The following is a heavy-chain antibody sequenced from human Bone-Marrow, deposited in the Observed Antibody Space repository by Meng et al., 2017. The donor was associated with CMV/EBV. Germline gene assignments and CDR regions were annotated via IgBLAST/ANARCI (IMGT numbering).Heavy chain of an antibody. Sequence: CALFGGSISGSDWWTWVRQPPGKGLEWIGEISHSGSTNYTPSLKSRVTISVDKSKNQFSLKVSSVTAADTAVYYCARNHGKSDFDYWGQGTLVTVSS. D-gene: IGHD1-14*01. CDR3: ARNHGKSDFDY. V-gene: IGHV4-4*02. CDR2: ISHSGST. J-gene: IGHJ4*02. CDR1: GGSISGSDW.